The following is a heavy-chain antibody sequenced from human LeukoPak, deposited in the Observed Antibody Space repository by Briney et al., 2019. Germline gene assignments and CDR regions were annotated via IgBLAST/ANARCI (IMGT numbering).Heavy chain of an antibody. Sequence: GGSLRLSCAASGFTFSSYAMNWVRQAPGKGLEWVSSISSSSSYIYYADSVKGRFTISRDNAKNSLYLQMNSLRAEDTAVYYCARDWRAIVVVPAAPFFDYWGQGTLVTVSS. CDR2: ISSSSSYI. J-gene: IGHJ4*02. D-gene: IGHD2-2*01. CDR1: GFTFSSYA. CDR3: ARDWRAIVVVPAAPFFDY. V-gene: IGHV3-21*01.